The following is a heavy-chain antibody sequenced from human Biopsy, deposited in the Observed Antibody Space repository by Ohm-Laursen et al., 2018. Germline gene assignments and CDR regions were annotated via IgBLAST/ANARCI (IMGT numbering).Heavy chain of an antibody. D-gene: IGHD1-1*01. CDR3: ARLYRLDDYWNDDPPDAFDV. CDR2: ISKGGDT. CDR1: GGSITDDY. Sequence: TLSLTCTVSGGSITDDYWSWIRQSPRKGLEWIGFISKGGDTTYNPSLRGRVAISVDTSKNQFSLKLSSVTAADTAIFFCARLYRLDDYWNDDPPDAFDVWGQGTRVTVSS. V-gene: IGHV4-59*01. J-gene: IGHJ3*01.